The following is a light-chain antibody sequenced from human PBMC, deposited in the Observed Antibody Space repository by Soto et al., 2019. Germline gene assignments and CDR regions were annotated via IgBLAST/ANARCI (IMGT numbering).Light chain of an antibody. Sequence: EIVMTQSPATLSVSPGERATLSCRASQSVNNNYLAWYQQKPGQAPRLLIYGASSRATGIPDRFSGSGSGTDFTLTISRLEPEDFAVYYCQQYGSSPWAFGQGTKVDIK. J-gene: IGKJ1*01. CDR1: QSVNNNY. CDR2: GAS. V-gene: IGKV3-20*01. CDR3: QQYGSSPWA.